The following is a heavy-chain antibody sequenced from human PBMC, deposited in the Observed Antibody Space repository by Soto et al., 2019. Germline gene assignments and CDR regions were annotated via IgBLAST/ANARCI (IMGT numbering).Heavy chain of an antibody. CDR1: GFTFSSYS. V-gene: IGHV3-21*01. Sequence: GGSLRLSCAASGFTFSSYSMHWVRQAPGKXLEWVSSISSSSSNIYYADSVKGRFTISRDNAKNSLYLQMNSLRAEDTAVYYCARGGDSSSWYEGDWYYYGMDVWGQGSTVTVSS. CDR2: ISSSSSNI. J-gene: IGHJ6*02. CDR3: ARGGDSSSWYEGDWYYYGMDV. D-gene: IGHD6-13*01.